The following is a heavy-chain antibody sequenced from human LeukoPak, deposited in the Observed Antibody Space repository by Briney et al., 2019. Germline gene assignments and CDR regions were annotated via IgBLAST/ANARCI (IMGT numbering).Heavy chain of an antibody. CDR1: GYSFTSYW. J-gene: IGHJ4*02. D-gene: IGHD6-6*01. V-gene: IGHV5-51*01. CDR2: IYPGDSDT. Sequence: GESLKISCKGSGYSFTSYWIAWVRQMPGKGLEWMGIIYPGDSDTSYSPSFQGQVTISADKSISTAYLQWSSLKASDTAMYYCARQALVRTFDYWGQGTLVTVSS. CDR3: ARQALVRTFDY.